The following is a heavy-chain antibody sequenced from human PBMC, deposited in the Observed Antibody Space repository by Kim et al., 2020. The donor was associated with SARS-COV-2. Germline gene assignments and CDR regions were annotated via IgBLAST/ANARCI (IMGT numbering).Heavy chain of an antibody. V-gene: IGHV3-7*01. CDR3: ARDVRCSGWYEDY. D-gene: IGHD6-19*01. CDR1: GFTFSGYW. Sequence: GGSLRLSCAASGFTFSGYWMSWVRQAPGKRLEWVANIKQDGSEKYYVESVTGRFTISRDNAKNSLYLLMNSLRGEDTAVYYCARDVRCSGWYEDYWGLGTLVTVSS. CDR2: IKQDGSEK. J-gene: IGHJ4*02.